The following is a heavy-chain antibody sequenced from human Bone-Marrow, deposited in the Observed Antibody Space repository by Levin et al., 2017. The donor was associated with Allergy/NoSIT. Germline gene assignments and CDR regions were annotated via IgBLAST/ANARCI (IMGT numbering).Heavy chain of an antibody. CDR1: CDSITSCTYY. V-gene: IGHV4-39*01. D-gene: IGHD3-10*01. J-gene: IGHJ5*02. Sequence: SQTLSLTCTFSCDSITSCTYYWSWIRQPPGKGLQWIGSMYYSGSIYYNPSLKSRVTISVDTSKNQFSLKLSSVTAADTAVYYCARPIYGSGPAGSFDPWGQGTLVTVSS. CDR3: ARPIYGSGPAGSFDP. CDR2: MYYSGSI.